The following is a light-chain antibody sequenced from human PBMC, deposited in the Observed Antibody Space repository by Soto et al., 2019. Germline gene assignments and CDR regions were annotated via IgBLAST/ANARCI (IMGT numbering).Light chain of an antibody. CDR3: QQYNNWPRT. CDR1: QSVSSN. J-gene: IGKJ1*01. Sequence: EIVMTQSPATLSVSPGERATLSCTASQSVSSNLAWYQQKPGQAPRLLIYGASTRATGIPARFSGSGSGTEFTLTISSLQSEDFAVYYCQQYNNWPRTFGRGTKVEIK. V-gene: IGKV3-15*01. CDR2: GAS.